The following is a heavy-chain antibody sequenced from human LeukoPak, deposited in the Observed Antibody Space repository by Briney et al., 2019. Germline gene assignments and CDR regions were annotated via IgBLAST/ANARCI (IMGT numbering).Heavy chain of an antibody. CDR2: IESGGRT. CDR1: GLTVSTNY. J-gene: IGHJ4*01. CDR3: ARDPNYGDYLGY. V-gene: IGHV3-53*01. D-gene: IGHD4-17*01. Sequence: GGSLRLSCGASGLTVSTNYMSWARQAPGKGLEWVSLIESGGRTFYADSVKGRFTVSRDNSKNTLYLHMNGLTAEDTAVYYCARDPNYGDYLGYWGQGTLVTVSS.